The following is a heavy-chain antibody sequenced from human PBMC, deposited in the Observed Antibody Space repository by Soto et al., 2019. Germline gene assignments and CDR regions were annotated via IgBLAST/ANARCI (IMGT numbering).Heavy chain of an antibody. Sequence: QLQLQESGPGLVKPSETLSLTCTVSGGSISSSNYYWGWIRQPPGKGLEWIGNIYYSGSTYYNPSLNSRVTISVDTSKNQFSLKLSSVTAADTAVYYCASRSAGTIFDYWGQGTLVTVSS. J-gene: IGHJ4*02. CDR2: IYYSGST. CDR1: GGSISSSNYY. D-gene: IGHD1-26*01. V-gene: IGHV4-39*01. CDR3: ASRSAGTIFDY.